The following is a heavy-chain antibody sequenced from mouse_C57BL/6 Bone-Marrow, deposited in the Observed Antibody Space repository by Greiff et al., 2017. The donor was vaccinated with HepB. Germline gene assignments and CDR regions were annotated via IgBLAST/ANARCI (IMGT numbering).Heavy chain of an antibody. CDR2: IYPGSGST. J-gene: IGHJ1*03. CDR3: ARGKDYGSSYGYWYFDV. V-gene: IGHV1-55*01. Sequence: QVQLQQPGAELVKPGASVKMSCKASGYTFTSYWITWVKQRPGQGLEWIGDIYPGSGSTNYNEKFKSKATLTVDTSSSTAYMQLSSLTSEDSAVYYCARGKDYGSSYGYWYFDVWGTGTTVTVSS. D-gene: IGHD1-1*01. CDR1: GYTFTSYW.